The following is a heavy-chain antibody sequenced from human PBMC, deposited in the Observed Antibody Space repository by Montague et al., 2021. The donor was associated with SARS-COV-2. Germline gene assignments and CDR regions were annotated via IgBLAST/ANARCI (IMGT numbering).Heavy chain of an antibody. D-gene: IGHD5-12*01. CDR1: GGSINNYY. J-gene: IGHJ6*02. Sequence: LSLTCSVSGGSINNYYWGWVRQSPGKGLEWVSYLTSSGTTIYYADSVKGRFTISRDNAKNSLYLQMNSLRAEDTAVYYCARGGGGYDYFFNYYGMDVWGQGTTVTVSS. CDR3: ARGGGGYDYFFNYYGMDV. CDR2: LTSSGTTI. V-gene: IGHV3-48*03.